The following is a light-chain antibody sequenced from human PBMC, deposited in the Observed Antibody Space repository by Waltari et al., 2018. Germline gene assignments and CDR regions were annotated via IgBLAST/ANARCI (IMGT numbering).Light chain of an antibody. CDR2: DVT. CDR1: SSDIGGYDT. V-gene: IGLV2-14*03. J-gene: IGLJ3*02. CDR3: TSYTRKHTWV. Sequence: QSALTQPASVSGSPGQSITISCSGTSSDIGGYDTVSWYQQYPGIAPKLIIYDVTNRPSGVSNRFSGSKSGYTASLTISGLQAADEAHYYCTSYTRKHTWVFGGGTKVTVL.